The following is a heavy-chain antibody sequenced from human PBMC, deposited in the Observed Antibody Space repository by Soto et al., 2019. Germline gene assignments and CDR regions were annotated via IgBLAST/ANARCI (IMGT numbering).Heavy chain of an antibody. Sequence: PSETLSLTCTVSGGSISSGGYYWSWIRQHPGKGLEWIGYIYYSGSTYYNPSLKSRVTISVDTSKNQFSLKLSSVTAADTAVYYCARDNPITGTPTLDYWGQGTPVTVSS. V-gene: IGHV4-31*03. D-gene: IGHD1-20*01. CDR1: GGSISSGGYY. CDR2: IYYSGST. CDR3: ARDNPITGTPTLDY. J-gene: IGHJ4*02.